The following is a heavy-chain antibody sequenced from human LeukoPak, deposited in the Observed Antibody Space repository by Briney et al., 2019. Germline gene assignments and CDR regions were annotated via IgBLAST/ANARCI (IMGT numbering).Heavy chain of an antibody. CDR3: AKGMDYGGNLCYFDY. J-gene: IGHJ4*02. D-gene: IGHD4-23*01. CDR1: GFTFSSYA. CDR2: ISNSGGST. V-gene: IGHV3-23*01. Sequence: GGSLRLSCAASGFTFSSYAMSWVRQAPGKGLEWVSGISNSGGSTNYADSVKGRFTISRDNSKNTLYLQMNSLRAEDTAVYYCAKGMDYGGNLCYFDYWGQGTLVTVSS.